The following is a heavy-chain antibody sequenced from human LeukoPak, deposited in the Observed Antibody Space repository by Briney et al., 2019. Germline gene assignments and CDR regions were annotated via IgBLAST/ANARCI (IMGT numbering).Heavy chain of an antibody. V-gene: IGHV3-48*01. J-gene: IGHJ4*02. D-gene: IGHD3-10*01. CDR2: ISSGGSSI. CDR1: GFIFSAYA. CDR3: ARDTYGSGSYYNAPLDY. Sequence: PGGSLRLPCAASGFIFSAYAMTWVRQAPGKGLEWVSYISSGGSSIYYADSVKGRFTISRDNAKNSLYLQMNSLRAEDTAVYYCARDTYGSGSYYNAPLDYWGQGTLVTVSS.